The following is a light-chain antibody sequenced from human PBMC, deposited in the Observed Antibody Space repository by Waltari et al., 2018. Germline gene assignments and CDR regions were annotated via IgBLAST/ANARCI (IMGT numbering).Light chain of an antibody. CDR2: AVS. CDR1: SSDVRDYTR. J-gene: IGLJ2*01. Sequence: QSALTHPASVSWSPGRPITISCTGTSSDVRDYTRVSWYQQHPGKAPKLMIYAVSKRPSGVSDRFSGSKSGDMASLTISGLQPEDEAEYFCSSYAGSSKGVFGGGTKVTVL. CDR3: SSYAGSSKGV. V-gene: IGLV2-23*02.